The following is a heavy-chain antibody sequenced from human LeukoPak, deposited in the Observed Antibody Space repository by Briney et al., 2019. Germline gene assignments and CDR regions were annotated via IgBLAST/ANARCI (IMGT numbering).Heavy chain of an antibody. CDR3: ARQPKPCSPGIFITGKACWFDP. Sequence: ETLSFTCAVYGESFSGFFWNWFRQPPGKGLEWIGEINHSGGTNYNSSLKSRVTISLDTSKIQLSLQLSSVTAADTAVYSCARQPKPCSPGIFITGKACWFDPWGQGTLVTDSS. D-gene: IGHD3-10*01. J-gene: IGHJ5*02. V-gene: IGHV4-34*01. CDR1: GESFSGFF. CDR2: INHSGGT.